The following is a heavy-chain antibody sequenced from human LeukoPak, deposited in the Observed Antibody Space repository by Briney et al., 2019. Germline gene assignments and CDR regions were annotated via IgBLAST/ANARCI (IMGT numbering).Heavy chain of an antibody. Sequence: PGGSLRLSCAASGFTFSSYSMSWVRQAPGKGLEWVGRIKSKTDGGTTDYAAPVKGRFTISRDDSKNTLYLQMNSLKTEDTAVYYCTTEAHYDFWSGYYYYYYMDVWGKGTTVTVSS. CDR1: GFTFSSYS. CDR3: TTEAHYDFWSGYYYYYYMDV. D-gene: IGHD3-3*01. J-gene: IGHJ6*03. CDR2: IKSKTDGGTT. V-gene: IGHV3-15*01.